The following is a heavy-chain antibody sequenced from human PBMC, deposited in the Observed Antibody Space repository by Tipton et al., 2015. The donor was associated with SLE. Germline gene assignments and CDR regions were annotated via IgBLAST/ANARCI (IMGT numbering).Heavy chain of an antibody. J-gene: IGHJ3*02. CDR2: IYTSGST. CDR1: GYSISSGYY. D-gene: IGHD6-19*01. CDR3: AREYSSGWYAFDI. V-gene: IGHV4-38-2*02. Sequence: LRLSCTVSGYSISSGYYWGWIRQPPGKGLEWIGYIYTSGSTNYNPSLKSRVTISVDTSKNQFSLKLSSVTAADTAVYYCAREYSSGWYAFDIWGQGTMVTVSS.